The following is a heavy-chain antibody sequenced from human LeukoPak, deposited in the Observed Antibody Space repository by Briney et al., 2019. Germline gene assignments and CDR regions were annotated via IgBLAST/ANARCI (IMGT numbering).Heavy chain of an antibody. V-gene: IGHV1-2*02. CDR2: INPNSGGT. CDR1: GYTFTGYY. Sequence: GASVKVSCKASGYTFTGYYMHWVRQAPGQGLEWMGWINPNSGGTNYAQKLQGRVTMTTDTSTSTAYMELRSLRSDDTAVYYCARDYGDYGFSSYWGQGTLVTVSS. J-gene: IGHJ4*02. D-gene: IGHD4-17*01. CDR3: ARDYGDYGFSSY.